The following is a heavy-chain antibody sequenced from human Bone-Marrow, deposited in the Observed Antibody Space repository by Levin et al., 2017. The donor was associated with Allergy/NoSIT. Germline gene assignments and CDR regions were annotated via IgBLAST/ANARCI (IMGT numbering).Heavy chain of an antibody. J-gene: IGHJ4*02. CDR2: IKSKTDGGTT. CDR3: TTEDLKN. CDR1: GFTFSNAW. V-gene: IGHV3-15*01. Sequence: GESLKISCAASGFTFSNAWMGWVRQTPGKGLEWVGRIKSKTDGGTTDYAAPVEGRFTISRDDSKNTVYLQMNSLKTEDTAVYYCTTEDLKNWGQGTLVTVSS.